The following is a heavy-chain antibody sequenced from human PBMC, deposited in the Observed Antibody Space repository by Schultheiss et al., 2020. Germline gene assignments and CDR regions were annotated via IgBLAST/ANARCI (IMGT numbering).Heavy chain of an antibody. J-gene: IGHJ4*02. CDR1: GGSISSGGYY. CDR3: ANSMVTGWYYFDY. Sequence: SATLSLTCTVSGGSISSGGYYWSWIRQHPGKGLEWIGYIYYSGNTYYNPSLKSRVTISVDTSKNQFSLKLSSVTAADTAVYYCANSMVTGWYYFDYWGQGTLVTVAS. CDR2: IYYSGNT. D-gene: IGHD5-18*01. V-gene: IGHV4-31*03.